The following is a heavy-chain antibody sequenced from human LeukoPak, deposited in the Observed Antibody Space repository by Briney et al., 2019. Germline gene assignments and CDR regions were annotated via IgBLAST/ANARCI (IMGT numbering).Heavy chain of an antibody. J-gene: IGHJ4*02. CDR3: ARLYGSGSYSVS. V-gene: IGHV4-34*01. CDR1: GGSFSGYY. CDR2: INHSGST. D-gene: IGHD3-10*01. Sequence: SETLSLTCAVYGGSFSGYYWSWIRQPPGKGLEWIGEINHSGSTNYNPSLKSRVTISVDTSKNQFSLKLSSVTAADTAVYYCARLYGSGSYSVSWGQGTLVTVSS.